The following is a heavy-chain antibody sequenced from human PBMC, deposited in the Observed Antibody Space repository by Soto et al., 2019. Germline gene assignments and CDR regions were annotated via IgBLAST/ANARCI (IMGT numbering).Heavy chain of an antibody. D-gene: IGHD5-12*01. J-gene: IGHJ4*02. V-gene: IGHV4-30-4*01. CDR1: CGSISSGDYY. CDR3: VRHAQWIIRAY. Sequence: SETLSLTCTVSCGSISSGDYYWSWIRQPPGKGLEWIGYIYYSGSTYYNPSLKSRVTISVDTSKNQFSLKLSSVTAADTAVYYCVRHAQWIIRAYWGQGSLVTVSS. CDR2: IYYSGST.